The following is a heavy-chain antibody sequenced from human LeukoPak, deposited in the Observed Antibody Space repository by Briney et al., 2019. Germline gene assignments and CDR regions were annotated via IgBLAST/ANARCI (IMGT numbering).Heavy chain of an antibody. CDR2: IYYSGST. V-gene: IGHV4-59*01. CDR3: ATVPRRFLVGAVRYYFDY. Sequence: SETLSLTCTVSGGSISSYYWSWIRQPPGKGLEWIGYIYYSGSTNYNPSLKSRVTISVDTSKNQFSLKLSSVTAADTAVYYCATVPRRFLVGAVRYYFDYWGQGTLVTVSS. D-gene: IGHD1-26*01. CDR1: GGSISSYY. J-gene: IGHJ4*02.